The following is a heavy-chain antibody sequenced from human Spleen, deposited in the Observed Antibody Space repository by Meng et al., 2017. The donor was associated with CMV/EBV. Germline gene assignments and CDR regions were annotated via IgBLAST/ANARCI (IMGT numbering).Heavy chain of an antibody. J-gene: IGHJ6*02. CDR2: ISPYNGHT. D-gene: IGHD3-3*01. CDR1: GYTFTNYG. CDR3: ARGTLGHPSSRDPYIIPLQSALRGDYYYNMDV. Sequence: ASVKVSCKASGYTFTNYGFSWVRQAPGQGLEWMGWISPYNGHTKYALNLQGRVTMTTDTSTSTAYMELRRLRSDDTAVYYCARGTLGHPSSRDPYIIPLQSALRGDYYYNMDVWGQGTTVTVSS. V-gene: IGHV1-18*01.